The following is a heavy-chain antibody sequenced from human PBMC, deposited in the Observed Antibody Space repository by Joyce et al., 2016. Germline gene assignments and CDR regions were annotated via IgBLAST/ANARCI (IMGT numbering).Heavy chain of an antibody. Sequence: QLVESGGGVVKAGGSLRLSCEASGSTFSSSSMSWFRQAPGKGLEWVAAISATSYYIFHAETVRGQFTVSRDNAKKTLYLQMNSLRAEDSAVFYCARGGISYYYAMDVWGQGTTVTVSS. J-gene: IGHJ6*02. CDR3: ARGGISYYYAMDV. CDR1: GSTFSSSS. D-gene: IGHD3-16*01. CDR2: ISATSYYI. V-gene: IGHV3-21*01.